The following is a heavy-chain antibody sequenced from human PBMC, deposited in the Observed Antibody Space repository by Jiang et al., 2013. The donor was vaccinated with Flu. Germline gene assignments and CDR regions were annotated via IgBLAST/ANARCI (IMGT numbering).Heavy chain of an antibody. V-gene: IGHV3-7*03. CDR2: IDERGSET. D-gene: IGHD3-10*01. CDR1: GFTFITYW. J-gene: IGHJ4*02. Sequence: VQLLESGGDLAQPGGSLRLSCAASGFTFITYWMSWVRQAPGEGLEWVANIDERGSETYYVDSVRGRFTISRDNAKNSLYLLMNNLRVDDTAVYYCARGGSRGSADYWGQGSRVTVSS. CDR3: ARGGSRGSADY.